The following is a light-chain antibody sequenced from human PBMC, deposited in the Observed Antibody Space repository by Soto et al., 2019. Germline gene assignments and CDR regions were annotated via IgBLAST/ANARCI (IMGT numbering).Light chain of an antibody. V-gene: IGKV3-20*01. CDR1: QSVDSNY. J-gene: IGKJ4*01. Sequence: EIVLTQSPGTLSLSPGDRATLSCRASQSVDSNYVAWYQQKPGQAPRLLIYGAFTRATGVPHRFSGSGSGSDFTLTISRLEPEDFAVYSCQQYGSSPLTFGGGTKVDIK. CDR2: GAF. CDR3: QQYGSSPLT.